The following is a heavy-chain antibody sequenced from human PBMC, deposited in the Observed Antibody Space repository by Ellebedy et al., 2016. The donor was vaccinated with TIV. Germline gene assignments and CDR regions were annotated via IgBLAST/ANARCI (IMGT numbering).Heavy chain of an antibody. D-gene: IGHD3-22*01. V-gene: IGHV4-61*02. Sequence: SETLSLTXTVSGGSISSSSYYWSWIRQPAGKGLEWIGRIYTSGSTNYNPSLKSRVTISVDTSKNQFSLKLSSVTAADTAVYYCARDTDSSGYFDYWGQGTLVTVSS. J-gene: IGHJ4*02. CDR3: ARDTDSSGYFDY. CDR2: IYTSGST. CDR1: GGSISSSSYY.